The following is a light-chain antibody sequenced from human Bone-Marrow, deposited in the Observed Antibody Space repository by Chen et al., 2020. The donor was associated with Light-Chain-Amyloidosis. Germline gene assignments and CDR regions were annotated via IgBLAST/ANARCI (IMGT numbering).Light chain of an antibody. CDR3: QEYGTSPLT. CDR1: QTISSNY. CDR2: GSS. J-gene: IGKJ4*01. V-gene: IGKV3-20*01. Sequence: EIVLTQSPGTLSLSPGEGANLSCRASQTISSNYLTWYQQKFGQAPRLLIYGSSSRATGIPDRFTGSGSGTDFTLTINRLEPEDFAMYDCQEYGTSPLTFGGVTKVEI.